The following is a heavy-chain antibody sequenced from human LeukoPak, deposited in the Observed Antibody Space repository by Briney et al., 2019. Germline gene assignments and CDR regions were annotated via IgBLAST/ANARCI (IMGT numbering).Heavy chain of an antibody. Sequence: GGSLRLSCAASGFSFSSFGMHWVRQAPGKGLEWVAFISYNGNNKYYADSVKGRFTISRDDSTSTLYLQMNSLRAEDTAVYYCARERTGFYLACWGQGTLVTVSS. D-gene: IGHD3/OR15-3a*01. CDR1: GFSFSSFG. J-gene: IGHJ4*02. CDR3: ARERTGFYLAC. V-gene: IGHV3-30*19. CDR2: ISYNGNNK.